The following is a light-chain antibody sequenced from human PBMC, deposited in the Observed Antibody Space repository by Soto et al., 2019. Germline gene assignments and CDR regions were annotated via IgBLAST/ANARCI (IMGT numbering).Light chain of an antibody. V-gene: IGKV3-11*01. CDR2: DAA. Sequence: EIVLTQSPATLSVSPGEKATLSCRASQNINTYLGWYQQKPGQAPRLLIYDAANRTTGVPARFSGSGSGTDFTLTITNVEPEDFAVYYCQHRYNWPLTFGAGTKVEI. CDR1: QNINTY. CDR3: QHRYNWPLT. J-gene: IGKJ4*01.